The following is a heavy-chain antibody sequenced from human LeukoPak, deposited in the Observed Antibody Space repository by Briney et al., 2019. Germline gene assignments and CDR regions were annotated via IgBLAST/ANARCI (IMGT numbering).Heavy chain of an antibody. Sequence: QSGGSLRLSCAASGFTFSSYAMNWVRQAPGKGLEWVSAISGSGDATYYTDSVKGRLTISRDNSKTALFLQMNRRRAEDTAVYCCARVAGDTPLPRNTYWGQGTLVTVSS. CDR2: ISGSGDAT. V-gene: IGHV3-23*01. CDR3: ARVAGDTPLPRNTY. J-gene: IGHJ4*02. CDR1: GFTFSSYA.